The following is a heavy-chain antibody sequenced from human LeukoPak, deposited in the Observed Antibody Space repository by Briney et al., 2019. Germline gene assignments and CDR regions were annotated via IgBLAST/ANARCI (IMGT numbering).Heavy chain of an antibody. D-gene: IGHD6-6*01. Sequence: GGSLRLSCAASGFTFSSYWLSWVRQAPGKGLEWVANIKQDGSEEVYVDSVKGRFTISRDNAKNSLFLQMNTLRAEDTAVYYCARDPYSSTWSYGMDVWGQGTTVTVSS. J-gene: IGHJ6*02. CDR1: GFTFSSYW. V-gene: IGHV3-7*05. CDR2: IKQDGSEE. CDR3: ARDPYSSTWSYGMDV.